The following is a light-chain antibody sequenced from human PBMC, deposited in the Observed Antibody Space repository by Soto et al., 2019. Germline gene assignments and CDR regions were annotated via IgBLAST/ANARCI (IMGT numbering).Light chain of an antibody. CDR2: GAS. V-gene: IGKV3-15*01. CDR3: QQYNRWPFT. J-gene: IGKJ3*01. Sequence: EIVMTQSPATLSVSPGERATLSCRASQSVSSNLAWYQQKPGQAPRLLIYGASTRATGITARFSGSGSGIEFTLTISSLQSEDFAVYYCQQYNRWPFTFGPGTRVDI. CDR1: QSVSSN.